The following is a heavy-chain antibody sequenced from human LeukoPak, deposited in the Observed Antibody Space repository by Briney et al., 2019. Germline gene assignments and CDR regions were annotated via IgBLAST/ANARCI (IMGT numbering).Heavy chain of an antibody. J-gene: IGHJ4*02. CDR1: GGSLSGYY. Sequence: SETLPLTCAVSGGSLSGYYWTWIHQPPGKGLEWIGEINHSGNANYNPSLKSRVTISLDMSENHFSLKLTSVTAADTAVYYCARGQGTVTTHWGQGTLVTVSS. CDR3: ARGQGTVTTH. D-gene: IGHD4-17*01. V-gene: IGHV4-34*01. CDR2: INHSGNA.